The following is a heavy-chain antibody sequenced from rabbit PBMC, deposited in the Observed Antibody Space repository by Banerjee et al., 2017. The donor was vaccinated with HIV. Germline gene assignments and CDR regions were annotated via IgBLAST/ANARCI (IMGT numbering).Heavy chain of an antibody. J-gene: IGHJ4*01. CDR2: INTSSGNT. CDR1: GFSLSSYW. Sequence: QSLEESGGDLVKPGASLTLTCTASGFSLSSYWMSWVRQAPGKGLEWIACINTSSGNTVYANWAKGRFTISKTSSTTVTLQMTSLTAADTATYFCARDLAGVIGWNFNLWGPGTLVTVS. V-gene: IGHV1S40*01. D-gene: IGHD4-1*01. CDR3: ARDLAGVIGWNFNL.